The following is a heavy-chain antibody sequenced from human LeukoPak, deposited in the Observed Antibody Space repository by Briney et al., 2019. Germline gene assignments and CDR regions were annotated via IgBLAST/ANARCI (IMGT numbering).Heavy chain of an antibody. D-gene: IGHD1-1*01. CDR3: ARGRDDWNENWFDP. Sequence: ASVKVSCKASGYPFTNYGTSWVRQAPGQGLEWMGGIIPIFGTANYAQKFQGRVTITADESTSAAYMELSSLRSEDTAVYYCARGRDDWNENWFDPWGQGTLVTVSS. V-gene: IGHV1-69*13. J-gene: IGHJ5*02. CDR2: IIPIFGTA. CDR1: GYPFTNYG.